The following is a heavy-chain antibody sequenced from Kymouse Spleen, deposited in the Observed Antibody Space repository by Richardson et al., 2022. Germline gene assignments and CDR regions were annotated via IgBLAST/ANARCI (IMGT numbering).Heavy chain of an antibody. CDR3: ARVGGSNWFDP. J-gene: IGHJ5*02. CDR1: GGSISSYY. CDR2: IYYSGST. Sequence: QVQLQESGPGLVKPSETLSLTCTVSGGSISSYYWSWIRQPPGKGLEWIGYIYYSGSTNYNPSLKSRVTISVDTSKNQFSLKLSSVTAADTAVYYCARVGGSNWFDPWGQGTLVTVSS. V-gene: IGHV4-59*01. D-gene: IGHD1-26*01.